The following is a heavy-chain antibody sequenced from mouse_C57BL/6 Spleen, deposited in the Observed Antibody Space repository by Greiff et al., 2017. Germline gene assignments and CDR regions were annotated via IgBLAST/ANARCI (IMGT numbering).Heavy chain of an antibody. Sequence: QVQLQQPGAELVKPGASVKMSCKASGYTFTSYWITWVKQRPGQGLEWIGDIYPGSGSTNYNEKFKSKATLTVDTSSSTAYMQLSSLTSEDSADYYCAKEGRDYYGSSYLYYFDYWGQGTTLTVSS. CDR1: GYTFTSYW. CDR2: IYPGSGST. D-gene: IGHD1-1*01. CDR3: AKEGRDYYGSSYLYYFDY. J-gene: IGHJ2*01. V-gene: IGHV1-55*01.